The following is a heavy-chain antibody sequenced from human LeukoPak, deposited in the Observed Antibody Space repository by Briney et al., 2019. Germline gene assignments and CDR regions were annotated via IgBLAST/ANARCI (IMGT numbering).Heavy chain of an antibody. CDR1: GFTISSYA. D-gene: IGHD1-26*01. V-gene: IGHV3-23*01. CDR3: AKAYSGSYYPYYFDY. J-gene: IGHJ4*02. Sequence: GGSLRLSCAASGFTISSYAMSWVRQAPGKGLEWVSAISGSGGSTYYADSVKGRFTISRDNSKNTLYLQMNSLRAEDTAVYYCAKAYSGSYYPYYFDYWGQGTLVTVSS. CDR2: ISGSGGST.